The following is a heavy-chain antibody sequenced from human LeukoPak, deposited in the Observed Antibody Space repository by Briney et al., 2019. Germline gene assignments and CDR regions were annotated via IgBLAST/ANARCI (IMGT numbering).Heavy chain of an antibody. Sequence: GGSLRLAWAASGFTFSNAWMSWVRQAPGKGREWVGCIKSKTDGSTTDYGAAGKGRFTIAREDEKNRKYVQRKSLTTEDTAVYYCTTERLAVAGDFDYWGQGTLVTVSS. CDR1: GFTFSNAW. V-gene: IGHV3-15*01. CDR3: TTERLAVAGDFDY. J-gene: IGHJ4*02. D-gene: IGHD6-19*01. CDR2: IKSKTDGSTT.